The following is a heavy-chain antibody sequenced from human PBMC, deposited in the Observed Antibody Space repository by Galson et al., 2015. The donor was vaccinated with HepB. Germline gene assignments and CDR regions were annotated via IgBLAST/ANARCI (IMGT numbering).Heavy chain of an antibody. CDR3: ASDLHCSGGSCYHQGLYYFDY. V-gene: IGHV1-2*06. D-gene: IGHD2-15*01. Sequence: SVKVSCKASGYTFTGYHMHWVRQAPGQGLEWMGRINPNSGGTNYAQKFQGRVTMTRDTSISTAYMELSRLRSDDTAVYYCASDLHCSGGSCYHQGLYYFDYWGQGTLVTVSS. CDR2: INPNSGGT. J-gene: IGHJ4*02. CDR1: GYTFTGYH.